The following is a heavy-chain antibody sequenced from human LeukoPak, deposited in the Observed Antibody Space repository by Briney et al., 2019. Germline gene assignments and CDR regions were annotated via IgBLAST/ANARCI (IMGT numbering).Heavy chain of an antibody. V-gene: IGHV6-1*01. Sequence: SQTLSLTCAIYGDSVSSNSAAWNWIRQSPSRGLEWLGRTYYRSKWYNDYAVSVKSRITINPDTSKNQFSLQLNSVTPEDTAVYYCARLGMGSGWLGAYYYYYGMDVWGKGTTFTVSS. D-gene: IGHD6-19*01. J-gene: IGHJ6*04. CDR3: ARLGMGSGWLGAYYYYYGMDV. CDR1: GDSVSSNSAA. CDR2: TYYRSKWYN.